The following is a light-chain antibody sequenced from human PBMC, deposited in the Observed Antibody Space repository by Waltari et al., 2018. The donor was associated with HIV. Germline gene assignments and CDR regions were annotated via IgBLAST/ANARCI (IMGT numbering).Light chain of an antibody. CDR1: SSDVGGYNY. Sequence: QSALTQPASVSGSPGQSITIPCTRTSSDVGGYNYVSVYQHHPGKAPNIQIYDVSNRPSGVSNRFSGSKSGNTASLTISGLQAEDEADYYCSSYTSTYVFGTGTKVTVL. V-gene: IGLV2-14*03. CDR3: SSYTSTYV. CDR2: DVS. J-gene: IGLJ1*01.